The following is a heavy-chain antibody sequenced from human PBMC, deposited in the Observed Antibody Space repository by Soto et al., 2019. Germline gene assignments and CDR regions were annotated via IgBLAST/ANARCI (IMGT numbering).Heavy chain of an antibody. CDR1: GFTFSNYG. J-gene: IGHJ4*02. Sequence: GGSLRLSCAASGFTFSNYGMSWVRQAPGKGLGWVSALPEIGTNTYYADSVKGRFTISRDNSKNTLYLQMNSLRAEDTAVYYCAREVYYYDSSGPSGFDYWGPGTLVPVSP. CDR2: LPEIGTNT. CDR3: AREVYYYDSSGPSGFDY. V-gene: IGHV3-23*01. D-gene: IGHD3-22*01.